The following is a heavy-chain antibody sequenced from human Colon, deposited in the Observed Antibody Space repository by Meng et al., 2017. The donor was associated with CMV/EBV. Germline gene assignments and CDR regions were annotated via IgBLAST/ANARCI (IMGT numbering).Heavy chain of an antibody. CDR2: MNQDGSET. Sequence: LSLTCAASGFTFSSYWMTWVRQAPGSGLEWVANMNQDGSETYYVDSVRGRFTISRDNAKNSLYLQMNNLRVEDTAVYSCARIVAYGNSHYGMDVWGQGTTVTVSS. V-gene: IGHV3-7*01. J-gene: IGHJ6*02. D-gene: IGHD2-21*01. CDR3: ARIVAYGNSHYGMDV. CDR1: GFTFSSYW.